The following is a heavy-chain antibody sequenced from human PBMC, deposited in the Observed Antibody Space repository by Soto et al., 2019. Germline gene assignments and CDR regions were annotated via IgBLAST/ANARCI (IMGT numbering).Heavy chain of an antibody. D-gene: IGHD4-17*01. CDR1: CGSIISSNW. V-gene: IGHV4-4*02. CDR2: IYHSGST. J-gene: IGHJ4*02. CDR3: ARGIDYGDYDY. Sequence: SETLSLTCAFSCGSIISSNWWSWVRQPPGKGLEWIGEIYHSGSTNYNPSLKSRVTISVDKSKNQFSLKLSSVTAADTAVYYCARGIDYGDYDYWGQGTLVTVSS.